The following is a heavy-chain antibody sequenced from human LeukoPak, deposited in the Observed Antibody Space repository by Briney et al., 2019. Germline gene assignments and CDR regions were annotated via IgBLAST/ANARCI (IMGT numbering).Heavy chain of an antibody. J-gene: IGHJ4*02. D-gene: IGHD1-26*01. CDR1: GFTFSSHG. CDR2: IRYDESKT. CDR3: AKSHLPNSYSGTYYCDY. Sequence: PGGSLRLSCAASGFTFSSHGMHWVRQAPAKGLEWVAFIRYDESKTFYGDSVKGRFTVSRDNSKNTLYLQMNSLRAEDTAVYYCAKSHLPNSYSGTYYCDYWGQGTQVTVSS. V-gene: IGHV3-30*02.